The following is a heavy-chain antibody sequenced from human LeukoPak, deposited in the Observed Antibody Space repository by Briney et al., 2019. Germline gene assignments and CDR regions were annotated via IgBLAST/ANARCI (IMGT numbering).Heavy chain of an antibody. J-gene: IGHJ4*02. Sequence: GGSLRLSCAASGFTFSTYWMSWVRQAPGKGLEWVSVIYSGGSTYYADSVKGRFTISRDNSKNTLYLQMNSLRAEDTAVYYCAKRTSGSSWYSSDYWGQGTLVTVSS. CDR3: AKRTSGSSWYSSDY. CDR2: IYSGGST. CDR1: GFTFSTYW. D-gene: IGHD6-13*01. V-gene: IGHV3-66*01.